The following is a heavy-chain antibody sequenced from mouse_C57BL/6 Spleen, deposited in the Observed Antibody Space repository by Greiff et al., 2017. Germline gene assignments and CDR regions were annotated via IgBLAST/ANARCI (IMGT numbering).Heavy chain of an antibody. J-gene: IGHJ4*01. Sequence: LQESGAELVKPGASVKLSCKASGYTFTEYTIHWVKQRSGQGLEWIGWFYPGSGSIKYNEKFKDKATLTADKSSSTVYMELSRLTSEDSAVYFCARHEEGVYGNYYAMDYWGQGTSVTVSS. V-gene: IGHV1-62-2*01. D-gene: IGHD2-1*01. CDR2: FYPGSGSI. CDR3: ARHEEGVYGNYYAMDY. CDR1: GYTFTEYT.